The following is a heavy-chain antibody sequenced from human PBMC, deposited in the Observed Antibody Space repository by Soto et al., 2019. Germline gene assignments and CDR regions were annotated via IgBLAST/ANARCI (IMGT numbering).Heavy chain of an antibody. CDR3: AREGLELQFTVYYYYGMDV. J-gene: IGHJ6*02. D-gene: IGHD1-7*01. CDR1: GGSFSGYY. CDR2: INHSGST. V-gene: IGHV4-34*01. Sequence: SETLSLTCAVYGGSFSGYYWSWIRQPPRKGLEWIGEINHSGSTNYNPSLKSRVTISVDTSKNQFSLKLTSVTAADTAVYYCAREGLELQFTVYYYYGMDVWGQGTTVTVSS.